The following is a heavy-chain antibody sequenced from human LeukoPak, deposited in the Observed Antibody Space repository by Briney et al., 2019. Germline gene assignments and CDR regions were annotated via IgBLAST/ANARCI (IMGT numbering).Heavy chain of an antibody. J-gene: IGHJ4*02. V-gene: IGHV3-49*04. Sequence: GGSLRLFCAASGFTLSTYGMTWVRQAPGKGLEWVGFIRSKAYGGTTEYAASVKGRFTISRDDSKSIAYLQMNSLKTEDTAVYYCTRVSGYSGYGVDYWGQGTLVTVSS. CDR2: IRSKAYGGTT. CDR3: TRVSGYSGYGVDY. D-gene: IGHD5-12*01. CDR1: GFTLSTYG.